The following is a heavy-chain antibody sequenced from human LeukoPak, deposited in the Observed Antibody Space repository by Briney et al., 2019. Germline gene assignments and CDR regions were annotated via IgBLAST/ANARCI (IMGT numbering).Heavy chain of an antibody. V-gene: IGHV3-30*02. J-gene: IGHJ4*02. CDR2: IWYDGSKK. D-gene: IGHD6-13*01. Sequence: PGGSLRLSCAASGFTFSSYGMHWVRQAPGKGLEWVTFIWYDGSKKYYADSVKGRCTISRDNSKNTLYLQMNSLRAEDTAVYYCAKVSDPYSSSPILYYFDYWGQGTLVTVPS. CDR3: AKVSDPYSSSPILYYFDY. CDR1: GFTFSSYG.